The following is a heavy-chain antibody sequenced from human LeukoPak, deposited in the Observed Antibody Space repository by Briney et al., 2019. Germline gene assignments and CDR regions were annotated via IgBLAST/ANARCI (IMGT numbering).Heavy chain of an antibody. J-gene: IGHJ5*02. Sequence: SETLSLTCTVSGGSISSYYWSWIRQPPGKGLEWIGYIYCSGSTNYNPSLKSRVTISVDTSKNQFSLKLSSVTAADTAVYYCARRIFSMVGAYWFDPWGQGTLVTVSS. D-gene: IGHD1-26*01. V-gene: IGHV4-59*08. CDR2: IYCSGST. CDR1: GGSISSYY. CDR3: ARRIFSMVGAYWFDP.